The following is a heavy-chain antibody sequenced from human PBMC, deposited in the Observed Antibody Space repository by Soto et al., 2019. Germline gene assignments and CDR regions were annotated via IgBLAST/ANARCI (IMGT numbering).Heavy chain of an antibody. D-gene: IGHD6-13*01. CDR1: GGSISSGGYY. V-gene: IGHV4-31*03. CDR3: ARDWGDSSSWSA. J-gene: IGHJ5*02. CDR2: IYYSGST. Sequence: QVQLQESGPGLVKPSQTLSLTCTVSGGSISSGGYYWSWIRQHPGKGLEWIGYIYYSGSTYYNPSLKSRVTLSVDTSKNQFSLKLSSVTAADTAVYYCARDWGDSSSWSAWGQGTLVTVSS.